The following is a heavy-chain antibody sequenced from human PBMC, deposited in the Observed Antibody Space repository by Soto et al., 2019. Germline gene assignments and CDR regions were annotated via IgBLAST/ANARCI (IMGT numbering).Heavy chain of an antibody. CDR2: IYYSRST. J-gene: IGHJ6*03. CDR3: AKVRAHMYDIVTGYGLYYMDV. V-gene: IGHV4-39*01. Sequence: TLSITCSFSGGSISSSSYYWGWIRQPPGKELEWIGSIYYSRSTYYNPSLKSRVNIFEDTSKNQLSLKLSSVTAADTDVYKYAKVRAHMYDIVTGYGLYYMDVWGKGNTVTVSS. CDR1: GGSISSSSYY. D-gene: IGHD3-9*01.